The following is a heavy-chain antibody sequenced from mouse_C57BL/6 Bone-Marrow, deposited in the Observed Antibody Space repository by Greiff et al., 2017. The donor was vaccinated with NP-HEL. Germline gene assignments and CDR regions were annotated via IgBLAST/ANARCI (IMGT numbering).Heavy chain of an antibody. V-gene: IGHV1-64*01. D-gene: IGHD2-1*01. Sequence: QVQLQQPGAELVKPGASVKLSCKASGYTFTSYWMHWVKQRPGQGLEWIGMIHHNSGSTNYNEKFKSKATLTVDKSSSTAYMQLSSLTSEDSAVYYCARSYGNPYYAMDYWGQGTSVTVSS. CDR1: GYTFTSYW. J-gene: IGHJ4*01. CDR3: ARSYGNPYYAMDY. CDR2: IHHNSGST.